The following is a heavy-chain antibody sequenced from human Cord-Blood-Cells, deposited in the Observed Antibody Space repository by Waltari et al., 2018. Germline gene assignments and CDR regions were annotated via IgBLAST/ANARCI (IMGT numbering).Heavy chain of an antibody. CDR1: GYSFTSNC. CDR2: IYPGDSDT. D-gene: IGHD2-2*01. Sequence: DVLLLLSGAEVTKAGESLKLPCKGSGYSFTSNCLVWVGQMPGKGLEWMGIIYPGDSDTRYSPSFQGQVTISADKSISTAYLQWSSLKASDTAMYDCARLRYQLHNWFDPWGQGTLVTVSS. J-gene: IGHJ5*02. CDR3: ARLRYQLHNWFDP. V-gene: IGHV5-51*01.